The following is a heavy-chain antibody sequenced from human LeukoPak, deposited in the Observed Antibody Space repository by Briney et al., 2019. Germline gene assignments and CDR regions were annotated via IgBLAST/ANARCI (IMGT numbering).Heavy chain of an antibody. D-gene: IGHD3-22*01. V-gene: IGHV3-23*01. J-gene: IGHJ4*02. CDR1: GFTFSSYG. CDR3: AKARQITMIVVVTFDY. Sequence: GGSLRLSCAASGFTFSSYGMSWVRQAPGKGLEWDSAISGSGGSTYYADSVKGRFTISRDNSENTLYLQMNSLRAEDTAVYYCAKARQITMIVVVTFDYWGQGTLVTVSS. CDR2: ISGSGGST.